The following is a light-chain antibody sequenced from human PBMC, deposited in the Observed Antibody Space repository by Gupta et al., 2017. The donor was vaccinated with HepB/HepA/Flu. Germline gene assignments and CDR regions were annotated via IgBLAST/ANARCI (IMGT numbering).Light chain of an antibody. CDR1: QSISSY. CDR2: AAS. V-gene: IGKV1-39*01. J-gene: IGKJ3*01. CDR3: QQSYNTPYT. Sequence: DIQMTQSPSSLSASVGDRVTITCRASQSISSYLNWYQQKPGKAPNLLIYAASTLQSGVPSRFSGSGSGTDFTLTISSLQPEDFATYYCQQSYNTPYTFGHGTKVDIK.